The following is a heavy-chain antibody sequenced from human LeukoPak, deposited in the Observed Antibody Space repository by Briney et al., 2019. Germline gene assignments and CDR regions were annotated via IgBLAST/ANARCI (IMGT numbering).Heavy chain of an antibody. CDR2: IYTSGST. D-gene: IGHD3-10*01. J-gene: IGHJ5*02. CDR3: ARDVRRAYYGSGSSYWFDP. V-gene: IGHV4-4*07. Sequence: ETLSLTCTVSGGSISSYYWSWIRQPAGKGLEWIGRIYTSGSTNYNPSLKSRVTMSVDTSKNQFSLKVSSVTAADTAVYYCARDVRRAYYGSGSSYWFDPWGQGTLVTVSS. CDR1: GGSISSYY.